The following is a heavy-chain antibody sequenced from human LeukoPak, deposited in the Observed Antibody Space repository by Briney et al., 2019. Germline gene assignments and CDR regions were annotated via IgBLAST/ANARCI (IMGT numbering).Heavy chain of an antibody. V-gene: IGHV3-74*01. CDR3: AKDFSSVFDY. Sequence: GGSLRLSCADSGFTFGRYWMHWVRQAPGKGLVWVSHITTDGSGTSYADSVKGRFTISRDNAKNTLYLQMNSLRAEDTAVYYCAKDFSSVFDYWGQGTLVTVSS. CDR1: GFTFGRYW. J-gene: IGHJ4*02. CDR2: ITTDGSGT. D-gene: IGHD6-6*01.